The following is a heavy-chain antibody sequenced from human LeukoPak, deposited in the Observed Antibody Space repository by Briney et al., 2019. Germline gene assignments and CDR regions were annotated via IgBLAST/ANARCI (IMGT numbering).Heavy chain of an antibody. CDR2: ISYDGSNK. CDR3: ARDSPPYDRGDR. CDR1: AFTFRNYA. Sequence: GGSLRLSCAASAFTFRNYAIHWVRQAPGKGLEWVAVISYDGSNKFYADSVKGRFTISRDSSNYTLYLQMNRLRVDDTAVYYCARDSPPYDRGDRWGQGTLVTVSS. V-gene: IGHV3-30*04. J-gene: IGHJ4*02. D-gene: IGHD5-12*01.